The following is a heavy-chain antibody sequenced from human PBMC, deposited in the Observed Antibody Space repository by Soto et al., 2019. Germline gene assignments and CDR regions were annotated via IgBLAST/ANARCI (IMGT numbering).Heavy chain of an antibody. J-gene: IGHJ6*02. Sequence: SEPLSLTCTVSNGSVSSGTYSCSWVRQPPGKGLEWIGYIYYSGTTYYTPSLKSRLTMSMDRANDHFSLNLTSVTAADTAVYFCARGHYYYGMDVWGQGITVTVSS. CDR3: ARGHYYYGMDV. CDR2: IYYSGTT. V-gene: IGHV4-30-2*01. CDR1: NGSVSSGTYS.